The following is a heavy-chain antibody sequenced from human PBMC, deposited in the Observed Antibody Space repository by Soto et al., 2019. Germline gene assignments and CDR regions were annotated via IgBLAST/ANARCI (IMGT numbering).Heavy chain of an antibody. D-gene: IGHD3-10*01. Sequence: SDTLSLTCTVSGGSISSGDYYWSWIRQPPGKGLEWIGYIYYSGSTYYNPSLKSRVTISVDTSKNQFSLKLSSVTAADTAVYNCARGVTMVRGVIIAWLDPWSQGTLVTVSS. CDR3: ARGVTMVRGVIIAWLDP. CDR2: IYYSGST. J-gene: IGHJ5*02. CDR1: GGSISSGDYY. V-gene: IGHV4-30-4*02.